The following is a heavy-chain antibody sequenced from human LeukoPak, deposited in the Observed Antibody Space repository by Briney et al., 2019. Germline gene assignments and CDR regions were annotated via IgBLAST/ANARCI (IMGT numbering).Heavy chain of an antibody. CDR1: GGSISSSSYY. CDR2: IYYSGST. D-gene: IGHD3-10*01. J-gene: IGHJ4*02. Sequence: SETLSLTCTVSGGSISSSSYYWGWLRQPPGKGLESIGSIYYSGSTYYNPSLKSRVTISVDTSKNQFSLKLSSVTAADTAVYYCARQMVRGANPYFDYWGQGTLVTVSS. V-gene: IGHV4-39*01. CDR3: ARQMVRGANPYFDY.